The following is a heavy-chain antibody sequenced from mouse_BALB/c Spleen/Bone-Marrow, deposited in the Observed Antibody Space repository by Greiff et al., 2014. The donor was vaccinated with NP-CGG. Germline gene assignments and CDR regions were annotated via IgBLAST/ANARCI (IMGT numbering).Heavy chain of an antibody. J-gene: IGHJ3*01. D-gene: IGHD1-1*01. CDR1: GYSIASGFY. CDR3: ARGNYYWFAY. CDR2: ISFDGTN. V-gene: IGHV3-6*02. Sequence: VQLKESGPGLVKPSQSLSLTCSVTGYSIASGFYWNWIRQFPGNKLEWMGYISFDGTNNYDPSLKNRISITRDTSKNQFSLKLNSVTTEDTATYYCARGNYYWFAYWGQGTLVTVSA.